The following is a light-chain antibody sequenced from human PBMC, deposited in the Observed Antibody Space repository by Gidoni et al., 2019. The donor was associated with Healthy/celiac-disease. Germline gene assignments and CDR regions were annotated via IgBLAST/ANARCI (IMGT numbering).Light chain of an antibody. CDR2: DVS. Sequence: QSALPQPASVSGSSGQSITISCTGTSSDVGGYNYVSWYQQHPGKAPKLMIYDVSNRPSGVSNRFSGSKSGNTASLTISGLQAEDEADYYCSSYTSSSTLVVFGGGTKLTVL. CDR3: SSYTSSSTLVV. CDR1: SSDVGGYNY. J-gene: IGLJ2*01. V-gene: IGLV2-14*03.